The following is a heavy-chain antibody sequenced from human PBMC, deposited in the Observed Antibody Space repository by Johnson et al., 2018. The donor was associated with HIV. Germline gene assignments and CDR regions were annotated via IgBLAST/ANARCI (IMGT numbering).Heavy chain of an antibody. CDR2: IYSGDST. D-gene: IGHD6-19*01. J-gene: IGHJ3*02. CDR1: GFTVISNH. Sequence: VQLVESGGGLILPGGSLRLSCEASGFTVISNHMSWVRQAPGKGLEWVSVIYSGDSTNYADSVPGRFTISSYNSKNTLYLQMTSLRAEDTAVYYCARGEQWSLLGAFDIWGQGIMVTVSS. CDR3: ARGEQWSLLGAFDI. V-gene: IGHV3-53*01.